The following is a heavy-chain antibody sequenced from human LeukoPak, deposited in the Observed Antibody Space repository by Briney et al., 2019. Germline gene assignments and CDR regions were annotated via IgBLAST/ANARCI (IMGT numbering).Heavy chain of an antibody. D-gene: IGHD1-1*01. CDR1: GYTFTSYG. CDR2: ISAYNGNT. V-gene: IGHV1-18*01. CDR3: GRDPTYRNYFDS. Sequence: GASVKVSCKASGYTFTSYGISWVRQAPGQGLEWMGWISAYNGNTNYAQKLQGRVTMTRDMSTSTVYMELSSLTSDDTAVYYCGRDPTYRNYFDSWGQGTLVTVSS. J-gene: IGHJ4*02.